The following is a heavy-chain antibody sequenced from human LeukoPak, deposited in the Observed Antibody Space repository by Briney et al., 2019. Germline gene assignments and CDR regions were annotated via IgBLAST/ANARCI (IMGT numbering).Heavy chain of an antibody. CDR2: IIPIFGTA. Sequence: GASAKVSCKASGGTFSSYAISWVRQAPGQGLEWMGGIIPIFGTANYAQKFQGRVTITADESTSTAYMELSSLRSEDTAVYYCARFLSGSYLFDYWGQGTLVTVSS. J-gene: IGHJ4*02. CDR3: ARFLSGSYLFDY. V-gene: IGHV1-69*13. CDR1: GGTFSSYA. D-gene: IGHD1-26*01.